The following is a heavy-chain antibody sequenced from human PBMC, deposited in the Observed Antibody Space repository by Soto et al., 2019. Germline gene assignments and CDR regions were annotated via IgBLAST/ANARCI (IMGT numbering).Heavy chain of an antibody. J-gene: IGHJ5*02. D-gene: IGHD2-15*01. V-gene: IGHV1-18*01. CDR2: INAYNGKT. Sequence: QVQLVQSGAEVKKPGASVKVTCKASGYNFTRYAISWVRQAPGQGLEWMGWINAYNGKTNYAQRLQGRVTMTTDTSTSTAYMELRSLRSDDTAVYYCARSDMSLVWFDPWGQGTLDTVSS. CDR1: GYNFTRYA. CDR3: ARSDMSLVWFDP.